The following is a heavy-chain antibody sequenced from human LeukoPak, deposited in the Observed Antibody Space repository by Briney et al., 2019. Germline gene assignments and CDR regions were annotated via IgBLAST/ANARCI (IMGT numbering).Heavy chain of an antibody. Sequence: GRSLRLSCAASGFTFSSYGMHWVRQAPGKGLEWVAVISYGGSNKYYADSVKGRFTISRDNSKNTLYLQMNSLRAEDTAVYYCAKKSRVATMRFALDYWGQGTLVTVSS. J-gene: IGHJ4*02. CDR1: GFTFSSYG. CDR3: AKKSRVATMRFALDY. CDR2: ISYGGSNK. V-gene: IGHV3-30*18. D-gene: IGHD5-12*01.